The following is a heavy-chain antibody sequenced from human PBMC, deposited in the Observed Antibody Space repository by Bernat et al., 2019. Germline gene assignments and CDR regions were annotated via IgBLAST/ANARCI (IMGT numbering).Heavy chain of an antibody. CDR2: IRSKANSYAT. Sequence: EVQLVESGGGLVQPGGSLKLSCAASGFTFSGSAMHWVRQASGKGLEWVGRIRSKANSYATAYAASVKGRFTISRDDSKNTAYLQMNSLKTEDTAVYYCTRKKGRRGSSWSYYYGMDVWGQGTTVTVSS. CDR3: TRKKGRRGSSWSYYYGMDV. D-gene: IGHD6-13*01. J-gene: IGHJ6*02. V-gene: IGHV3-73*01. CDR1: GFTFSGSA.